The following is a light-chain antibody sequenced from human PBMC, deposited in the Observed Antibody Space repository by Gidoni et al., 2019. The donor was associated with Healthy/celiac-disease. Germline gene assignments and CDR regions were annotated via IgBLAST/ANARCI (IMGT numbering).Light chain of an antibody. CDR3: QQRSNWLSIT. Sequence: EIVLTQSPATLSLSPGESATLSCRASQSVSSYLAWYQPKPGQAPRLLIYDASNRATGIPARFSGSGSGTDFTLTISSLEPEDFAVYYCQQRSNWLSITLGQGTRLEIK. V-gene: IGKV3-11*01. J-gene: IGKJ5*01. CDR2: DAS. CDR1: QSVSSY.